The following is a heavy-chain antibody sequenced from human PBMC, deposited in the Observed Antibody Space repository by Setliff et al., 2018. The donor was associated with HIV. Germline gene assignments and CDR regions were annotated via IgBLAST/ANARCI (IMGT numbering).Heavy chain of an antibody. CDR1: GVSISNYY. CDR3: AKSSPSIGYISDH. Sequence: PSETLSLTCTVSGVSISNYYWSWIRQPPGKGLEWIGYISPTGNTNYNPSLKSRVTISTDTSKNQFSLNVRSVTAADTAVYFCAKSSPSIGYISDHWGQGTLVTVSS. CDR2: ISPTGNT. J-gene: IGHJ4*02. D-gene: IGHD5-12*01. V-gene: IGHV4-59*03.